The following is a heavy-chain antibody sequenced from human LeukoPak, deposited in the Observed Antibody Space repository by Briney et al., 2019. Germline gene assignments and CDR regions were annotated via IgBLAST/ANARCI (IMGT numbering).Heavy chain of an antibody. J-gene: IGHJ4*02. V-gene: IGHV1-69*04. CDR1: GGTFSSYA. Sequence: SVKVSCKASGGTFSSYAISWVRQAPGQGLEWMGRTIPILGIANYAQKFQGRVTITADKSTSTAHMELSSLRSEDTAVYYCARDIGVSESENWGQGTLVTVSS. D-gene: IGHD3-10*01. CDR3: ARDIGVSESEN. CDR2: TIPILGIA.